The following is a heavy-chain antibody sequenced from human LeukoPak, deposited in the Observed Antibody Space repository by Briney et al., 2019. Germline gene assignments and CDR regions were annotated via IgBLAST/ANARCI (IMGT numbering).Heavy chain of an antibody. V-gene: IGHV3-23*01. CDR2: ITGSGGTT. Sequence: PGGSLRLSCAASGFTFTSYAMSWVRQAPGKGLEWVSAITGSGGTTYYAASVKGRFTISRGDSKKTLYLQMSSLRAEDTAVYYCAKEGAYYYDSHFDYWGQGTLVTVSS. CDR1: GFTFTSYA. CDR3: AKEGAYYYDSHFDY. J-gene: IGHJ4*02. D-gene: IGHD3-22*01.